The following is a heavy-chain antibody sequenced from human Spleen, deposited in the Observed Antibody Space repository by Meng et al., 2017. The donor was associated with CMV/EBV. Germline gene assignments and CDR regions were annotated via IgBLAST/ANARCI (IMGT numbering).Heavy chain of an antibody. J-gene: IGHJ4*02. CDR3: ARVYRGYSYPYYFYY. CDR2: IWYDGSNK. Sequence: GESLKISCAASGFTFSSYGMHWVRQAPGKGLEWVAVIWYDGSNKYYADSVKGRFTISRDNSKNTLYLQMNSLRAEDTAVYYCARVYRGYSYPYYFYYWGQGTLVTVSS. D-gene: IGHD5-18*01. V-gene: IGHV3-33*01. CDR1: GFTFSSYG.